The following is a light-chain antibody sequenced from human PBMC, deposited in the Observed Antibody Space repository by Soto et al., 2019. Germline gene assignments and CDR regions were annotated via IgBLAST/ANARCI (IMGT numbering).Light chain of an antibody. CDR1: QSVYSY. CDR2: DAF. V-gene: IGKV3-11*01. Sequence: EIVLTQSPATLSLSPGERATLSCRASQSVYSYLVWYQQKPGQAPRLLIYDAFNRATGIPARFSGSGSGADFTLTISSLEPEDFAVYYCQQRAEWPITFGQGTRLEIK. J-gene: IGKJ5*01. CDR3: QQRAEWPIT.